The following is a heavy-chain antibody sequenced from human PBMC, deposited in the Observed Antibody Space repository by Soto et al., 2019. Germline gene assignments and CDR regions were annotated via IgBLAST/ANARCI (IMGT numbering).Heavy chain of an antibody. D-gene: IGHD3-9*01. J-gene: IGHJ6*02. CDR3: ARAALYYYDILTGYCGCGGGMDV. CDR2: INPNSGGT. CDR1: GYTFTGYY. V-gene: IGHV1-2*02. Sequence: ASVKVSCKASGYTFTGYYMHWVRQAPGQGLEWVGWINPNSGGTNYAQKFQGRVTMTRDTSISTAYMELSRLRSDDTAVYYCARAALYYYDILTGYCGCGGGMDVWGQGTTVTVSS.